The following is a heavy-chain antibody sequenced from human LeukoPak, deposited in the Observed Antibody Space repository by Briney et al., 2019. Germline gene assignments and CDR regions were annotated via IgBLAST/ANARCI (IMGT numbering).Heavy chain of an antibody. D-gene: IGHD2-15*01. CDR3: ARGQYCSGGSCYSDWFDP. V-gene: IGHV4-34*01. Sequence: SETLSLTCAVYGGSFSGYYWSWIRQHPGKGLEWIGEINHSGSTNYNPSLKSRVTISVDTSKNQFSLKLSSVTAADTAVYYCARGQYCSGGSCYSDWFDPWGQGTLVTVSS. CDR1: GGSFSGYY. J-gene: IGHJ5*02. CDR2: INHSGST.